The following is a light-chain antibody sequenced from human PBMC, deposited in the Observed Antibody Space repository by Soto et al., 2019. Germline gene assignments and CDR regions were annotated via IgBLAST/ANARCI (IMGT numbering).Light chain of an antibody. Sequence: AIRVTQSPSSLSASAGDRVTVTCRASQGINSYLAWYQQKPGKAPNLLIYGASTLQSGVPSRFSGSGSGTDFNLSISRLQSEDSATYYCQEYYSYPWTFGQGTKAEIE. J-gene: IGKJ1*01. CDR1: QGINSY. CDR3: QEYYSYPWT. CDR2: GAS. V-gene: IGKV1-8*01.